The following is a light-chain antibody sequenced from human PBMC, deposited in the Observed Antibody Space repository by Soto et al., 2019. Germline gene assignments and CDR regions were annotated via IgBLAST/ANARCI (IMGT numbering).Light chain of an antibody. CDR2: DAS. J-gene: IGKJ2*01. V-gene: IGKV1-33*01. CDR3: QQSDDLPYA. CDR1: QDIRKY. Sequence: IQMTQSPSLLSASVGDRVTITCQATQDIRKYLNWYQQTPGKAPKLLIYDASSLETGVPPRLSGSGSGTYFTFTISSLQPEDLATYYCQQSDDLPYAFGQGTKLEIK.